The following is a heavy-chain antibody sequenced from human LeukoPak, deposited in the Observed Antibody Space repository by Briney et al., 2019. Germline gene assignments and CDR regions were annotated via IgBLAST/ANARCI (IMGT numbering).Heavy chain of an antibody. V-gene: IGHV3-21*01. CDR2: ISSSSSYI. CDR1: GFTFSSYS. J-gene: IGHJ4*02. D-gene: IGHD6-19*01. CDR3: ARDYPEQWLVPGY. Sequence: GGSLRLSCAASGFTFSSYSMNWVRQAPGKGLEWVSSISSSSSYIYYADSVKGRFTISRDNAKNSLYLQMNSLRAEDTAVYYCARDYPEQWLVPGYWGQGTLVTVSS.